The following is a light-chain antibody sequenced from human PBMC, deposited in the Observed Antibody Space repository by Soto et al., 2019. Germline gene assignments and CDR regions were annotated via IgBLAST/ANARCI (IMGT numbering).Light chain of an antibody. CDR3: QQYDNLPLT. CDR1: QGISNS. CDR2: DAS. Sequence: DIPMTQSPSSLSASVGDRVTITCRASQGISNSLAWYQQKPGKAPKLLIYDASNLETGVPSRFSGSGSGTDFTFTISSLQPEDIATYYCQQYDNLPLTFGQGTRLEIK. J-gene: IGKJ5*01. V-gene: IGKV1-33*01.